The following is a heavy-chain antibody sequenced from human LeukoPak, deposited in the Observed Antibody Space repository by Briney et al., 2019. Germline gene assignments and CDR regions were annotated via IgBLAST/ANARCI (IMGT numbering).Heavy chain of an antibody. CDR2: INPNSGGT. D-gene: IGHD2-15*01. J-gene: IGHJ5*02. CDR3: ASSYCSGGSCYSDWFDP. V-gene: IGHV1-2*02. Sequence: ASVKLSCKASGYTFTGYYMHWVRQSPGQGLEWMGWINPNSGGTNYAQKFQGRVTMTRDTSISTAYMELSRLRSDDTAVYYCASSYCSGGSCYSDWFDPWGQATLVTVSS. CDR1: GYTFTGYY.